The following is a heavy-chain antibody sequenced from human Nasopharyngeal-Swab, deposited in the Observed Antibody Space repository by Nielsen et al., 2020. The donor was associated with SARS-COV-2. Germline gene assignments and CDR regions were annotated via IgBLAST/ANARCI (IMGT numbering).Heavy chain of an antibody. CDR3: ARESYDSSGYEYYFDY. CDR2: ISSSSSYI. D-gene: IGHD3-22*01. Sequence: GSLRLSCAASGFTFSSYSMNWVRQAPGKGLEWVSSISSSSSYIYYADSVKGRFTISRDNTRNSLYLQINSLRAEDTAVYYCARESYDSSGYEYYFDYWGQGTLVTVSS. CDR1: GFTFSSYS. J-gene: IGHJ4*02. V-gene: IGHV3-21*01.